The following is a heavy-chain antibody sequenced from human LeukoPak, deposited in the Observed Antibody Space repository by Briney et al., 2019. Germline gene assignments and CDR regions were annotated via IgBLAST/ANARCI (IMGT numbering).Heavy chain of an antibody. V-gene: IGHV1-69*06. J-gene: IGHJ5*02. Sequence: SVKVSCKASGGTFSSYAISWVRQAPGQGLEWMGGIIPIFGTANYAQKFQGRVTITADKSTSTAYMELSSLRSEDTAVYYCAREVRTIVVVPADAGGWFDPWGQGTLVTVSS. CDR3: AREVRTIVVVPADAGGWFDP. CDR2: IIPIFGTA. D-gene: IGHD2-2*01. CDR1: GGTFSSYA.